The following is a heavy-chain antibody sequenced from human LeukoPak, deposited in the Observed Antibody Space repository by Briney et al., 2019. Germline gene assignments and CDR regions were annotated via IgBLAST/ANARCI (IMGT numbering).Heavy chain of an antibody. CDR2: ISAYNGNT. CDR3: ARRSGTVTHHYYYYGMDV. V-gene: IGHV1-18*01. D-gene: IGHD4-17*01. CDR1: RYTVSSYG. J-gene: IGHJ6*02. Sequence: ASVKVSCKASRYTVSSYGISWVRQAPGQGLEWMGWISAYNGNTKYAQKLQGRVTMTTDTSTSTAYMELRSLRSDDTAVYYCARRSGTVTHHYYYYGMDVWGQGTTVTVSS.